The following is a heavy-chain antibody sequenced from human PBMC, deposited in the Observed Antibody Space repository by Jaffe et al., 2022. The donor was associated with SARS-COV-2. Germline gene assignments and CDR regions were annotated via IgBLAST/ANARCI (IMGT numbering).Heavy chain of an antibody. CDR2: ISWDGGST. V-gene: IGHV3-43*01. CDR1: GFTFDDYT. CDR3: YGSGSYGYYYMDV. Sequence: EVQLVESGGVVVQPGGSLRLSCAASGFTFDDYTMHWVRQAPGKGLEWVSLISWDGGSTYYADSVKGRFTISRDNSKNSLYLQMNSLRTEDTALYYCYGSGSYGYYYMDVWGKGTTVTVSS. J-gene: IGHJ6*03. D-gene: IGHD3-10*01.